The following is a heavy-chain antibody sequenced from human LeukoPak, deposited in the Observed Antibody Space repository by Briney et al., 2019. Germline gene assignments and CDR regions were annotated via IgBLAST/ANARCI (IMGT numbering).Heavy chain of an antibody. J-gene: IGHJ4*02. D-gene: IGHD5-18*01. CDR1: GFTFSNYA. Sequence: GGSLRLSCATSGFTFSNYAMAWVRQAPGKGLEGVSIISASGVTTYYADSVKGRFTISRDSSKNTLYLQMSSLRAEDTAIYYCAKDFYSYGYEPYYFDYWGQGTLVTVSS. CDR2: ISASGVTT. CDR3: AKDFYSYGYEPYYFDY. V-gene: IGHV3-23*01.